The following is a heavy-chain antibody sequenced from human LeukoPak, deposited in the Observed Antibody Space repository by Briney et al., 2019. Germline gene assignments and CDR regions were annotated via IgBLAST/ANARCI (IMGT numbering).Heavy chain of an antibody. CDR2: IYSGGST. Sequence: QSGGSLRLSCAASGFTVSSNYMSWVRQAPGKGLEWVSVIYSGGSTYYADSVKGRFTISRGNSKNTLYLQMNSLRAEDTAVYYCARVGTAMVLGYWGQGTLVTVSS. CDR1: GFTVSSNY. D-gene: IGHD5-18*01. J-gene: IGHJ4*02. CDR3: ARVGTAMVLGY. V-gene: IGHV3-53*01.